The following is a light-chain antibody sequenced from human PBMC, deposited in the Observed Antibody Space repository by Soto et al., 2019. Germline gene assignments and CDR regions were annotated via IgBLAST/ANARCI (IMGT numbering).Light chain of an antibody. J-gene: IGKJ1*01. V-gene: IGKV1-39*01. CDR1: QTITSD. CDR2: AAS. Sequence: DIQMTQSPSSLSASVGDRVTITCRASQTITSDLNWYQQRPGKAPKLLIYAASNLQSGVPSRFSGSGSGTDFTLTISSLQPEDCATYYCQYRGTFGQGTKVDI. CDR3: QYRGT.